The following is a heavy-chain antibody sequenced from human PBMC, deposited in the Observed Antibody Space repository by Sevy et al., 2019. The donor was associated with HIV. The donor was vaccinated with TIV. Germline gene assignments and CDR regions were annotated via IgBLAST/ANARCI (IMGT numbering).Heavy chain of an antibody. V-gene: IGHV3-23*01. CDR1: GFTFSSYA. D-gene: IGHD6-19*01. CDR3: AKVFYSSGWSDY. Sequence: GGSLRLSCAASGFTFSSYAMSWVRQAPGKGLEWVSAIRGSGGSTYYADSVKGRFTISRDNSKNTLYLQMNSLRAEDTAVYYCAKVFYSSGWSDYWGQGTLVTVSS. J-gene: IGHJ4*02. CDR2: IRGSGGST.